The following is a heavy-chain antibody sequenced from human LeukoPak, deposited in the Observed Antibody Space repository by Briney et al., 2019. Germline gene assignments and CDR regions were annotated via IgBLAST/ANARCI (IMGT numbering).Heavy chain of an antibody. V-gene: IGHV4-34*01. D-gene: IGHD5-18*01. Sequence: SETLSLTCAVSGGSFSGYYWSWIRQPPGKGLEWIGEINHSGSTNYNPSLKSRVTISVDTSKNQFSVKLSSVTAADTAVYYCARLDTAMAIDYWGQGTLVTVSS. CDR1: GGSFSGYY. CDR3: ARLDTAMAIDY. CDR2: INHSGST. J-gene: IGHJ4*02.